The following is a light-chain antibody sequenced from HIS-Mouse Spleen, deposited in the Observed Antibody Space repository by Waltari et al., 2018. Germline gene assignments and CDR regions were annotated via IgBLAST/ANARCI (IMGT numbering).Light chain of an antibody. V-gene: IGLV3-10*01. J-gene: IGLJ2*01. CDR2: EDS. CDR3: YSTDSSGNHRV. CDR1: ALPKKY. Sequence: SYELTQPPSVSVSPGQTARITCSGDALPKKYAYSYQQKSGQAPVLVIYEDSKRPSGIPERFSGSSSWTMATLTISGAQVEDEADYYCYSTDSSGNHRVFGGGTKLTVL.